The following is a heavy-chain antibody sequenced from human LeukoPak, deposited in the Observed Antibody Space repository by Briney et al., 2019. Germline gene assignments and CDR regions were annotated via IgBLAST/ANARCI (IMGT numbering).Heavy chain of an antibody. Sequence: GALRLSCAASGFTFSNAWMSWVRQAPGKGLEWVGRIKSKTDGGTTDYAAPGKDRFTISRDDSKNTLYLQMNSLKTEDTAVYYCTTITYGSGSYPFDNWGQGTLVTVSS. D-gene: IGHD3-10*01. CDR2: IKSKTDGGTT. V-gene: IGHV3-15*01. CDR3: TTITYGSGSYPFDN. CDR1: GFTFSNAW. J-gene: IGHJ4*02.